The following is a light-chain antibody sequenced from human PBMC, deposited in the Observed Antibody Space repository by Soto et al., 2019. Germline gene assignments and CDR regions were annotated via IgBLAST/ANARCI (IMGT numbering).Light chain of an antibody. CDR3: GSYRGGNLYV. Sequence: QSALTQPASVSGSPGQSITISCTGTSSDVGDYNYVSWYQQHPGKAPKLMIFEVSHRPSGVSNRFSGSKSGNTASLTISGLQAEDEADYYCGSYRGGNLYVFGSGTKVTVL. J-gene: IGLJ1*01. CDR1: SSDVGDYNY. CDR2: EVS. V-gene: IGLV2-14*01.